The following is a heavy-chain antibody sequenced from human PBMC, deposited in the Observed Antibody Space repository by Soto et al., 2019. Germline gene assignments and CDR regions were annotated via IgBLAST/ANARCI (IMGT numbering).Heavy chain of an antibody. D-gene: IGHD5-12*01. J-gene: IGHJ2*01. CDR2: IYYSGST. CDR1: GASISNYY. CDR3: ARRGGYDFVFVL. V-gene: IGHV4-59*08. Sequence: QVQLQESGPGLVKPSETLSLTCTVSGASISNYYCSWIRQAPGKGLEWIGYIYYSGSTNYNPSLKSRVTISLDTSKNQFSLKLSSVTAADTAVYYCARRGGYDFVFVLWGRGTLVTVSS.